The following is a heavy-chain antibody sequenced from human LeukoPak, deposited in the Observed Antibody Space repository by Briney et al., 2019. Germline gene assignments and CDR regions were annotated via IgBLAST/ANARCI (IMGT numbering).Heavy chain of an antibody. CDR3: AREGRSGSYLGRFDP. CDR2: ISTSVTYT. Sequence: PGGSLRLSCAASGFTFGDYYMSWIRHAPGGGLGWVSYISTSVTYTEYADSVKGRFTISRNNAKNSLYLQMNSLRAEDTAVYYCAREGRSGSYLGRFDPWGQGTLVTVSS. V-gene: IGHV3-11*05. J-gene: IGHJ5*02. D-gene: IGHD1-26*01. CDR1: GFTFGDYY.